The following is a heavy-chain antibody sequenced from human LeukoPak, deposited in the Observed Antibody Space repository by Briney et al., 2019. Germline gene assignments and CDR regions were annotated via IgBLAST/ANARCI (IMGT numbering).Heavy chain of an antibody. D-gene: IGHD2/OR15-2a*01. CDR2: MNSDGSST. CDR3: ARLFSYGMDV. V-gene: IGHV3-74*03. CDR1: GFTFSSYS. Sequence: GGSLRLSCAASGFTFSSYSMNWVRQAPGKGLVWVSHMNSDGSSTKYADSVTGRFTISRDNAKNTLYLQMNSLRAEETAVYYCARLFSYGMDVWGQGTTVTVSS. J-gene: IGHJ6*02.